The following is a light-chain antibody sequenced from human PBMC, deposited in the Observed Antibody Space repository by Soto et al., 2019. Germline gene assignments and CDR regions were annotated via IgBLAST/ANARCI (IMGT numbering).Light chain of an antibody. V-gene: IGKV1-27*01. CDR1: QGIRNY. Sequence: DIQMTQSPTSLSASVGDRVTITCRASQGIRNYVAWYQQIQGKAPKLLLYAASTLQSGVPSRFSGSGSGTDFTLTINGLQPEDVATYSCQKYSSVPVFGPGTKVEIK. CDR2: AAS. CDR3: QKYSSVPV. J-gene: IGKJ3*01.